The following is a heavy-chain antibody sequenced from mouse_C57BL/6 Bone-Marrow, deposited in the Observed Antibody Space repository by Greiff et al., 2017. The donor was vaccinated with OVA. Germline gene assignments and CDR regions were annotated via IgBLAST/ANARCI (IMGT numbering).Heavy chain of an antibody. Sequence: DVHLVESGGGLVKPGGSLKLSCAASGFTFSDYGMHWVRQAPEKGLEWVAYISSGSSTIYYADTVKGRFTISRDKTKNTLFLQMTSLMSEDTAMCYCATLYCNYGWDYWGQGTTVTVSS. J-gene: IGHJ4*01. CDR3: ATLYCNYGWDY. CDR2: ISSGSSTI. D-gene: IGHD2-1*01. CDR1: GFTFSDYG. V-gene: IGHV5-17*01.